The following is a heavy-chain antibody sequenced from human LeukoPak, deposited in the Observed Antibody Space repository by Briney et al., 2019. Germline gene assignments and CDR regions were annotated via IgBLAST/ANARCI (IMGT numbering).Heavy chain of an antibody. CDR2: ISYDGSNK. D-gene: IGHD6-13*01. J-gene: IGHJ6*02. V-gene: IGHV3-30*18. Sequence: GGSLRLSCAASGFTFSSYGMHWVRQAPGKGLEWVAVISYDGSNKYYADSVKGRFTISRDNSKSTLYLQMNSLRAEDTAVYYCAKDLRIAAAGTVHYYGMDVWGQGTTVTVSS. CDR3: AKDLRIAAAGTVHYYGMDV. CDR1: GFTFSSYG.